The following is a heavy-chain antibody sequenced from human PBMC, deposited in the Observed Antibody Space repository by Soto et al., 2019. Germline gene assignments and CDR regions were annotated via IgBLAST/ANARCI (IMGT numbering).Heavy chain of an antibody. CDR3: ARANGDYVYAFDI. CDR2: INSDGSST. D-gene: IGHD4-17*01. J-gene: IGHJ3*02. CDR1: GFTFSSYW. V-gene: IGHV3-74*01. Sequence: EVQLVESGGGLVQPGGSPRLSCAASGFTFSSYWMHWVRQAPGKGLVWVSRINSDGSSTSYADSVKGRFTISRDNAKNTLYLQMNSLRAEDTAVYYCARANGDYVYAFDIWGQGTMVTVSS.